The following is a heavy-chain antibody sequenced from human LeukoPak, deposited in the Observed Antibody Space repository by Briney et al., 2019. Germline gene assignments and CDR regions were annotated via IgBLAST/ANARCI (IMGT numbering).Heavy chain of an antibody. V-gene: IGHV3-23*01. CDR3: ARDASALY. Sequence: GGSLRLSCAASGFTFSNYGLSWVRQAPGKGLEWVSGITGSGGSTYYADSVKGRFTISRDNARDSLYLQMNSLRDDDTSVYFCARDASALYWGRGTLVTVSS. J-gene: IGHJ4*02. CDR1: GFTFSNYG. CDR2: ITGSGGST. D-gene: IGHD2-2*01.